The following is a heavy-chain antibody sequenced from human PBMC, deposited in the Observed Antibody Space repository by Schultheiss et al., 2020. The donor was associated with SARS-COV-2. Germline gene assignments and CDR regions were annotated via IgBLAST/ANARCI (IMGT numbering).Heavy chain of an antibody. CDR3: ATTRLAAAGRSFDY. CDR2: IIHSGST. D-gene: IGHD6-13*01. Sequence: SETLSLTCAVYGGSFSGYYWSWIRQPPGKGLEWIGEIIHSGSTNYNPSLKSRVTISVDTSKNQFSLKLSSVTAADTAVYYCATTRLAAAGRSFDYWGQGTLVTVSS. CDR1: GGSFSGYY. J-gene: IGHJ4*02. V-gene: IGHV4-34*12.